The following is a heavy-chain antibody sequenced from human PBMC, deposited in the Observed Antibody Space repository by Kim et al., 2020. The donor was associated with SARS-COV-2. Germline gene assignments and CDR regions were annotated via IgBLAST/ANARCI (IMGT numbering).Heavy chain of an antibody. J-gene: IGHJ4*02. V-gene: IGHV3-9*01. CDR3: AKGYGQQLSRGAIDY. Sequence: DSVKGRFTISRGNAKNSLYRQMNNLRAEDTALYYCAKGYGQQLSRGAIDYWGQGTLVTVSS. D-gene: IGHD6-13*01.